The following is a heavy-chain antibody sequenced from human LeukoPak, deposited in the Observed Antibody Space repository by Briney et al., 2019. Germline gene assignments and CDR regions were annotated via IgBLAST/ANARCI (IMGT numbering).Heavy chain of an antibody. V-gene: IGHV1-18*01. CDR3: ARTASYYYDSSGYHY. J-gene: IGHJ4*02. CDR1: GYTFTSYG. D-gene: IGHD3-22*01. Sequence: ASVKVSCKASGYTFTSYGISWVRQAPGQGLEWMGWISAYNGNTNYAQKLQGRVTMTTDTSTSTACMELRSLRSDDTAVYYCARTASYYYDSSGYHYWGQGTLVTVSS. CDR2: ISAYNGNT.